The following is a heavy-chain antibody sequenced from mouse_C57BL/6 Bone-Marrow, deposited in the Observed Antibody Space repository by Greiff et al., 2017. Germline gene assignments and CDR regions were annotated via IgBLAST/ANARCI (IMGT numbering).Heavy chain of an antibody. CDR1: GYAFTNYL. J-gene: IGHJ2*01. CDR2: INPGSGGT. CDR3: ARRGGYHLFDY. D-gene: IGHD2-2*01. V-gene: IGHV1-54*01. Sequence: QVQLQQSGAELVRPGTSVKVSCKASGYAFTNYLIEWVKQRPGQGLEWIGVINPGSGGTNYNEKFKGKATLTADKSSSTAYMQLSSLTSEDSAVYFCARRGGYHLFDYWGQGTTLTVSS.